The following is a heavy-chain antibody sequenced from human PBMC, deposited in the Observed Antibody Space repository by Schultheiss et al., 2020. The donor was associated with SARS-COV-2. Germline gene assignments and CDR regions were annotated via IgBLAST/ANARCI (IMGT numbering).Heavy chain of an antibody. CDR1: GFTFSSYA. J-gene: IGHJ3*02. CDR2: ISGSGGST. V-gene: IGHV3-23*01. CDR3: ASNTVTTRLGAFDI. Sequence: GGSLRLSCAASGFTFSSYAMSWVRQAPGKGLEWVSAISGSGGSTYYADSVKGRFTISRDNAKNSLYLQMNSLRVEDTAVYYCASNTVTTRLGAFDIWGQGTMVTVSS. D-gene: IGHD4-17*01.